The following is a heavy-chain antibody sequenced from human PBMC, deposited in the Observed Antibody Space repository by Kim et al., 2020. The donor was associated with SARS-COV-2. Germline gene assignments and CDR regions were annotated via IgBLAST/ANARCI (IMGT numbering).Heavy chain of an antibody. CDR1: GFTFGDHA. J-gene: IGHJ2*01. D-gene: IGHD6-19*01. CDR2: ISWNSGSI. CDR3: AKVPGPPGVAAILWDWY. Sequence: GGSLRLSCVASGFTFGDHAMHWVRQVPGKGLEWVAGISWNSGSIGYADSVRGRFTVSRDNARNSLYLQMYSLKPEDTGFYYCAKVPGPPGVAAILWDWY. V-gene: IGHV3-9*01.